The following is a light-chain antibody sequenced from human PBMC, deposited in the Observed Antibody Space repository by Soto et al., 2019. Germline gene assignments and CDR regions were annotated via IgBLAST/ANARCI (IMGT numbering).Light chain of an antibody. J-gene: IGKJ4*01. CDR1: ESVYRY. V-gene: IGKV1-39*01. CDR3: QQSYRTPLT. CDR2: AAS. Sequence: DLQMTQSPSSLSASVGDRVTITCRASESVYRYLNWYQQKPGRAPNLLIYAASNLHSGVPSRFSGSGSGTDFTLTIANLQPEDVATYYCQQSYRTPLTFGGGTKVEI.